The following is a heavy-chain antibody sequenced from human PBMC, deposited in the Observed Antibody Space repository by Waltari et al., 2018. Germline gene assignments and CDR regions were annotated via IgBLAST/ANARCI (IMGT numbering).Heavy chain of an antibody. J-gene: IGHJ4*02. CDR2: ITDSGST. CDR3: ARHGRIRAVALIDY. Sequence: QVQLQQWGAGLMKPSETLSLTCAVYGASFNGYYWSWVRQPPGKGLEWIGEITDSGSTNYNPSLKTRVSMSVDTSMNQFSLKLTSVTAADTAIYYCARHGRIRAVALIDYWGQGTLVTVSS. CDR1: GASFNGYY. V-gene: IGHV4-34*01. D-gene: IGHD2-15*01.